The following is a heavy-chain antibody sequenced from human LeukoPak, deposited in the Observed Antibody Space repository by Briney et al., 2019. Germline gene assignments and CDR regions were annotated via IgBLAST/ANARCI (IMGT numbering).Heavy chain of an antibody. CDR3: ARGRSSGWYYFDY. CDR2: IIPIFGTA. D-gene: IGHD6-19*01. J-gene: IGHJ4*02. V-gene: IGHV1-69*05. CDR1: GGTFSSYA. Sequence: SVKLSCKASGGTFSSYAISWVRQAPGQGLEWMGGIIPIFGTANYAQKFQGRVTITTDESTSTAYMELSSLRSEDTAVYYCARGRSSGWYYFDYWGQGTLVTVSS.